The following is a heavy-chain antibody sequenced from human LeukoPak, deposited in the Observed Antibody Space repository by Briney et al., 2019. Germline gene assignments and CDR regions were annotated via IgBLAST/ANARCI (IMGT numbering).Heavy chain of an antibody. CDR1: GGSISSYY. Sequence: SETLSLTCTVSGGSISSYYWSWIRQPPGKGLEWIGYIYYSGSTNYNPSPKSRVTMSVDTSKNQFSLKLSSVTAADTAVYYCARDFYSSSWSNWFDPWGQGTLVTVSS. J-gene: IGHJ5*02. CDR3: ARDFYSSSWSNWFDP. D-gene: IGHD6-13*01. CDR2: IYYSGST. V-gene: IGHV4-59*12.